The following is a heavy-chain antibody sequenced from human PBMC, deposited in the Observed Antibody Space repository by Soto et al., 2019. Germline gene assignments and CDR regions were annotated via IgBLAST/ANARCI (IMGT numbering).Heavy chain of an antibody. Sequence: EVQLVESGGGLVQPGGSLRLSCAASGFTFSNYDMHWVRQAAGKGLEWVSALGTSGAAYYPGSVKGRFTISRENAKNSLYLQMNNLRVGDTAVYYCARGGNYTGDTAMLYWGQGILVTVSS. J-gene: IGHJ4*02. CDR2: LGTSGAA. D-gene: IGHD5-18*01. CDR1: GFTFSNYD. V-gene: IGHV3-13*04. CDR3: ARGGNYTGDTAMLY.